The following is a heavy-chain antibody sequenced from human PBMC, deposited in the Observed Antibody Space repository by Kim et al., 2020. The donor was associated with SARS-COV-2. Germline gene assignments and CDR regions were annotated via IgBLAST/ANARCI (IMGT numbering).Heavy chain of an antibody. V-gene: IGHV3-30*18. D-gene: IGHD6-13*01. CDR2: ISYDGSNK. CDR3: AKGRGGAAADIDY. J-gene: IGHJ4*02. CDR1: GFTFSSYG. Sequence: GGSLRLSCAASGFTFSSYGMHWVRQAPGKGLEWVAVISYDGSNKYYADSVKSRFTISRDNSKNTLYLQMNSLRAEDTAVYYCAKGRGGAAADIDYWGQGT.